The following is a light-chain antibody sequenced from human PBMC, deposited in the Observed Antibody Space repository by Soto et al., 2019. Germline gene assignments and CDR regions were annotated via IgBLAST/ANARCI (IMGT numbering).Light chain of an antibody. J-gene: IGKJ4*01. V-gene: IGKV3-11*01. CDR3: QQRTKWPRLN. CDR2: AAS. Sequence: EIVLTQSPGTLSLSPGERATLSCRASQSVSNYLAWYQQKPGQAPRLLIYAASNRATGVPARFTGSGSGTDFTLTISSLEPEDFAVYYCQQRTKWPRLNFGGGTKVDI. CDR1: QSVSNY.